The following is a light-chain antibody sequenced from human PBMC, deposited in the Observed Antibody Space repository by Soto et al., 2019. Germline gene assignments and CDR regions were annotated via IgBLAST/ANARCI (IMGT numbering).Light chain of an antibody. V-gene: IGKV1-5*03. CDR3: QQYNSYST. CDR2: KAS. Sequence: IRMAQSPSTLSASVGDRVTITCRASQSISSWLAWYQQKPGKAPKLLIYKASSLESGVPSRFSGSGSGTEFTLTISSLQPDDFATYYCQQYNSYSTFGQGTKVDI. J-gene: IGKJ1*01. CDR1: QSISSW.